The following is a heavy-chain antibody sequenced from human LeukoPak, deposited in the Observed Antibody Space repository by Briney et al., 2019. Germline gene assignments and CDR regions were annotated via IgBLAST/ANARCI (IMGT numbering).Heavy chain of an antibody. CDR1: GFTFSSYA. CDR3: ARGIRDGYKKGYYFDY. CDR2: ISYDGSNK. V-gene: IGHV3-30-3*01. J-gene: IGHJ4*02. D-gene: IGHD5-24*01. Sequence: GGSLRLSCAASGFTFSSYAMHWVRQAPGKGLEWVAVISYDGSNKYYADSVKGRFTISRDNSKKTLYLQMNSLRAEDTAVYYCARGIRDGYKKGYYFDYWGQGTLVTVSS.